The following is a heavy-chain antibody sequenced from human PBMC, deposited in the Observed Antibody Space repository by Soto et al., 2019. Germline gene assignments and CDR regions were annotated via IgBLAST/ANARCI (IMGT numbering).Heavy chain of an antibody. CDR2: IYYSGST. J-gene: IGHJ5*02. V-gene: IGHV4-59*08. CDR1: GGSISSYY. CDR3: ARHEWDDFWSGPSPSWFDP. D-gene: IGHD3-3*01. Sequence: SETLSLTCTVYGGSISSYYWSWIRQPPGKGLEWIGYIYYSGSTNYNPSLKSRVTISVDTSKNQFSLKLSSVTAADTAVYYCARHEWDDFWSGPSPSWFDPWGQGTLVTVS.